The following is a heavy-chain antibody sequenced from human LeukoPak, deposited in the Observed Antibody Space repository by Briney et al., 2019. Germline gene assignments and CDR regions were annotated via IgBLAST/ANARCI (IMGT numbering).Heavy chain of an antibody. CDR3: ARAVGNFGTVNYFDY. CDR1: GDSVSSNSAA. V-gene: IGHV6-1*01. D-gene: IGHD1-1*01. J-gene: IGHJ4*02. Sequence: SQTLSLTCAISGDSVSSNSAAWNWIRQSLSRGLEWLGRTYYRSKWYDDYAVSVKSRITINPDTSKNQFSLQFNSVTPEDTAVYYCARAVGNFGTVNYFDYWDQGALVTVSS. CDR2: TYYRSKWYD.